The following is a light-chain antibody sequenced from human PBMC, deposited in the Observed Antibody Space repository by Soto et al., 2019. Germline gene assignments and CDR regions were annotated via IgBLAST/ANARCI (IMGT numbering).Light chain of an antibody. Sequence: QSALTQPASVSGSPGQSITISCNETSRNVGSYNLVSWYQQHPGKAPKLMIYEGSKRPSGVSNRFSGSKSGNTASLTISGLQAEDEADYYCCSYAGSSTSVVFGGGTKVTVL. CDR1: SRNVGSYNL. CDR3: CSYAGSSTSVV. CDR2: EGS. V-gene: IGLV2-23*01. J-gene: IGLJ2*01.